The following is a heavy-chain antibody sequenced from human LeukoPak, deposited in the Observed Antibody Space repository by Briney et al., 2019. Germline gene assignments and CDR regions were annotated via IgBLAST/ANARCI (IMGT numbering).Heavy chain of an antibody. CDR1: GFTFSSYG. V-gene: IGHV3-30*02. D-gene: IGHD3-3*01. CDR3: AKDARVHHNWFDP. Sequence: PGGSLRLSCAASGFTFSSYGMHWVRQAPGKGLEWVAFIRYDGSNKYYADSVKGRFTISRDNSKNTLYLQMNSLRAEDTAVYYCAKDARVHHNWFDPWGQGTLVTVSS. J-gene: IGHJ5*02. CDR2: IRYDGSNK.